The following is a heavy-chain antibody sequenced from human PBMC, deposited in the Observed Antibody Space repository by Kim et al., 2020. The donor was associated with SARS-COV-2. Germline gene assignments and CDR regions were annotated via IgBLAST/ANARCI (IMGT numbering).Heavy chain of an antibody. CDR1: GYTFTSYG. Sequence: ASVKVSCKASGYTFTSYGISWVRQAPGQGLEWMGWISAYNGNTNYAQKLQGRVTMTTDTSTSTAYMELRSLRSDDTAVYYCARATGTTADYYYYGMDVWGQGTTVTVSS. CDR2: ISAYNGNT. CDR3: ARATGTTADYYYYGMDV. V-gene: IGHV1-18*01. J-gene: IGHJ6*02. D-gene: IGHD1-7*01.